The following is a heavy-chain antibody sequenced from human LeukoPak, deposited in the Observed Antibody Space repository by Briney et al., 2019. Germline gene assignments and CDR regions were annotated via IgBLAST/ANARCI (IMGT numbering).Heavy chain of an antibody. J-gene: IGHJ4*02. D-gene: IGHD6-13*01. CDR2: ISYDGSNK. Sequence: GGSLRLSCAASGFTFSSYGMYWVRQAPGKGLEWVAVISYDGSNKYYADSVKGRFTISRDNSKNTLYLQMNSLRADDTAVYYCARDSWRQQLVLGDYWGQGTLVTVSS. V-gene: IGHV3-30*03. CDR3: ARDSWRQQLVLGDY. CDR1: GFTFSSYG.